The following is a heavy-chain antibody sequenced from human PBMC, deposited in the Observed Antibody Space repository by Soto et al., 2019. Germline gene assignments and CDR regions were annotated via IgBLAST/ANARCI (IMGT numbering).Heavy chain of an antibody. D-gene: IGHD2-2*01. Sequence: SGGSLRLSCSASGFTFINFAMHWVRQAPGKGLEYVSGITSNGDNTYHADSVQGRFTISRDNSKSTLYLQMTSLRVEDTAVYYCVKGNQLLRYYFEYWGRGALVTVSS. J-gene: IGHJ4*02. V-gene: IGHV3-64D*06. CDR3: VKGNQLLRYYFEY. CDR2: ITSNGDNT. CDR1: GFTFINFA.